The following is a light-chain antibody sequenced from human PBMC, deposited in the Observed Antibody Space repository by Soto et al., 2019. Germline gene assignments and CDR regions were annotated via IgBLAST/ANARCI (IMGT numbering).Light chain of an antibody. V-gene: IGKV3-15*01. CDR1: QSISIN. Sequence: EIVMTQSPATLSVSPGERVTLSCRASQSISINLAWYQRKPGQSPRLLFSGASTRATGVPVRFSGSGSGTEFTLSISSLQSEDFAVYSCQQHNNWPPTFGQGTKVEI. J-gene: IGKJ1*01. CDR2: GAS. CDR3: QQHNNWPPT.